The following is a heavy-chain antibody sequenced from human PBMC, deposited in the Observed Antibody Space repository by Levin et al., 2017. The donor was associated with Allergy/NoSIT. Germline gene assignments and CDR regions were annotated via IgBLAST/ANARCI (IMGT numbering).Heavy chain of an antibody. CDR3: ARGGVVTGFHAFDI. D-gene: IGHD2-21*02. CDR1: GFTVSSNY. Sequence: GGSLRLSCAASGFTVSSNYMSWVRQAPGKGLEWVSVIYSGGSTYYADSVKGRFTISRDNSKNTLYLQMNSLRAEDTAVYYCARGGVVTGFHAFDIWGQGTMVTVSS. V-gene: IGHV3-66*01. CDR2: IYSGGST. J-gene: IGHJ3*02.